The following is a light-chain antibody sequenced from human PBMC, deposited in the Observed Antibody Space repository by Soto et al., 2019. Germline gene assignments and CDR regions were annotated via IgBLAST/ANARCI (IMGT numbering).Light chain of an antibody. J-gene: IGLJ1*01. V-gene: IGLV2-8*01. CDR1: SSDVGSYSY. CDR2: EVS. Sequence: QSVLTQPPSASGSPGQSVTISCTGTSSDVGSYSYVSWYQLRPGKAPKLIIYEVSKRPSGVPDRFSGFQSGSTASLTVSGLQAEDEADYYCRSYAGSNNFYVFGTGTKVTVL. CDR3: RSYAGSNNFYV.